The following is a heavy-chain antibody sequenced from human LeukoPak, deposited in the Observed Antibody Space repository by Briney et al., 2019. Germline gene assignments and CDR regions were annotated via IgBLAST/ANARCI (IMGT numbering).Heavy chain of an antibody. J-gene: IGHJ4*02. CDR1: GFTFSNYA. CDR2: ISGSGGST. V-gene: IGHV3-23*01. CDR3: AKDPDCTSGVCYTFFDY. Sequence: GGSLRLSCAASGFTFSNYAMSWVRQAPGKGLEWVSAISGSGGSTYYADSVKGRFTISRDNSKTTLFLHMNGLRAEDTAVYYCAKDPDCTSGVCYTFFDYWGQGTLVTVSS. D-gene: IGHD2-8*01.